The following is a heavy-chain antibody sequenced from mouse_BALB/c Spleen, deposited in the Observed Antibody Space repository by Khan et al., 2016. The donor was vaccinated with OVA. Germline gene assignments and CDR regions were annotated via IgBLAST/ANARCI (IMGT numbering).Heavy chain of an antibody. V-gene: IGHV3-2*02. CDR2: ISYSGST. D-gene: IGHD4-1*01. Sequence: EVQLQESGPGLVKPSQSLSLTCTVTGYSITSDYAWNWIRQFPGNKLEWMGYISYSGSTTYNPSLQSRISITRDTSKNQFFLQLNSVTTEDTATYYCASELGRYYAMDYWGQGTSVTVSS. CDR3: ASELGRYYAMDY. CDR1: GYSITSDYA. J-gene: IGHJ4*01.